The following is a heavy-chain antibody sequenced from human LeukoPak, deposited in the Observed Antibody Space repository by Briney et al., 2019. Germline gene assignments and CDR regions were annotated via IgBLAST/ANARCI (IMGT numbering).Heavy chain of an antibody. D-gene: IGHD5-12*01. CDR3: ARGGEPINFDY. CDR2: IYYSGST. CDR1: GGSISSSSYY. J-gene: IGHJ4*02. V-gene: IGHV4-39*07. Sequence: SETLSLTCTVSGGSISSSSYYWGWIRQPPGKGLEWIGSIYYSGSTYYNPSLKSRVTISVDTSKNQFSLKLSSVTAADTAVYYCARGGEPINFDYWGQETLVTVSS.